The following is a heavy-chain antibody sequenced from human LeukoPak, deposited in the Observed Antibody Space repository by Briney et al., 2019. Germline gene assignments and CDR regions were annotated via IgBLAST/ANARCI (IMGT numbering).Heavy chain of an antibody. D-gene: IGHD3-9*01. J-gene: IGHJ4*02. CDR3: AKQYYDILTGYHAVVDY. CDR2: ISNSGGRI. Sequence: GGSLRLSCAASGFTFNSYAMSWVRQAPGKGLEWVSAISNSGGRIYYADSVKVRFTISRDNSKNTLYLQMNSLRAEDTAVYYCAKQYYDILTGYHAVVDYWGQGTLVTVSS. V-gene: IGHV3-23*01. CDR1: GFTFNSYA.